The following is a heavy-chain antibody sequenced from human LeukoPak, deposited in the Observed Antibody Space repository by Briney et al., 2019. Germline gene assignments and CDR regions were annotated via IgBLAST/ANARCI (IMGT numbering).Heavy chain of an antibody. D-gene: IGHD3-10*01. CDR1: GFTFSDYY. Sequence: GGSLRLSCAASGFTFSDYYMSWIRQAPGKGLEWVSYISSSGSTIYYADSVKGRFTISRDNAKNSLYLQMNSLRAEDTAVYYCARDKGTYYGSEAAFDIWGQGTMVTVSS. CDR2: ISSSGSTI. J-gene: IGHJ3*02. CDR3: ARDKGTYYGSEAAFDI. V-gene: IGHV3-11*01.